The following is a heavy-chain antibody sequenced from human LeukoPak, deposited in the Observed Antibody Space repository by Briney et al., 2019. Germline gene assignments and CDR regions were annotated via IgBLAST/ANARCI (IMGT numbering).Heavy chain of an antibody. D-gene: IGHD6-13*01. J-gene: IGHJ6*03. Sequence: GGSLRLSCAASGFTFSSYWMSWVRQTPGKGLEWVANIKQDGSEKYYVDSVKGRFTISRDNAKNSLYLQMNSLRAEDTAVYYCARDRLIAAAGTFRGYYYYYMDVWGKGTTVTVSS. V-gene: IGHV3-7*01. CDR3: ARDRLIAAAGTFRGYYYYYMDV. CDR2: IKQDGSEK. CDR1: GFTFSSYW.